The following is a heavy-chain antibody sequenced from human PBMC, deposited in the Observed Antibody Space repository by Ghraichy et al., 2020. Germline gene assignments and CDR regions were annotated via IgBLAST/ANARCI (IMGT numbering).Heavy chain of an antibody. J-gene: IGHJ4*02. CDR2: VSSAGSVT. CDR3: AKEGTVGVYSFDV. Sequence: GGSLRLSCEASGFTFSHHGMHWVRQAPGKGLEWVAVVSSAGSVTYYADSVKGRFTISRDTAKNSLYLQMNSLRTEDTAVYFCAKEGTVGVYSFDVWGQGTLVTVSS. D-gene: IGHD1-26*01. CDR1: GFTFSHHG. V-gene: IGHV3-30*18.